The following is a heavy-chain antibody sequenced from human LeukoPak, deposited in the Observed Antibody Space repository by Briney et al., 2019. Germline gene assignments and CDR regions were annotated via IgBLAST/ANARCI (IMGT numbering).Heavy chain of an antibody. V-gene: IGHV3-11*01. D-gene: IGHD4-17*01. CDR3: ARHYVGRPCDY. Sequence: PGVSLRLSCAASGFTFSDCYMSWIRQAPGKGLEWVSYISSSGITTYYADSVKGRFTISRDNAKNSLSLQMNSLTAEDTAVYYCARHYVGRPCDYWGQGTLVTVSP. J-gene: IGHJ4*02. CDR1: GFTFSDCY. CDR2: ISSSGITT.